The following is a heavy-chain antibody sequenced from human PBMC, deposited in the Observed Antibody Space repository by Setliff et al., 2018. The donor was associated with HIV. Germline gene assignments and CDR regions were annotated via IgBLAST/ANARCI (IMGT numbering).Heavy chain of an antibody. CDR3: ARAGRGGGSYWTFDY. D-gene: IGHD1-26*01. Sequence: GESLKISCKTSGYNFATYYITWVRQMPGKGLEWIGRINPGDSDTGYSPSFQGQVTISADKSISTTYLQWSSLKASDTGMYYCARAGRGGGSYWTFDYWGQGTLVTVSS. J-gene: IGHJ4*02. CDR2: INPGDSDT. CDR1: GYNFATYY. V-gene: IGHV5-51*01.